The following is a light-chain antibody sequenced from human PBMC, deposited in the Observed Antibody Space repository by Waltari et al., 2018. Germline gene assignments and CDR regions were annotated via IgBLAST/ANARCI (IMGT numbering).Light chain of an antibody. J-gene: IGKJ3*01. V-gene: IGKV1-27*01. Sequence: DIQMTQSPSSLSAFVGDRVTITCRASQDISHYLAWYQQRPGQVPRLLIYEAFTLQSGVPSRFSGSGSGTDFTLTISSLQPEDVATYYCQKYTSAPRTFGPGTKIEIK. CDR3: QKYTSAPRT. CDR1: QDISHY. CDR2: EAF.